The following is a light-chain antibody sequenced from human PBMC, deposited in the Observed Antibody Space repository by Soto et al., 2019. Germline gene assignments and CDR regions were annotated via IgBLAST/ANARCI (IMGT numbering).Light chain of an antibody. CDR2: DDS. Sequence: SYELTQPPSVSVAPGQTARITCGGNSTGSKSVHWYQQKPGQAPVLVVYDDSDRPSGIPERFSGSNSGNTATLIISRVEAGDEADYYCQVWDSSSDHVVFGGGTKLTVL. V-gene: IGLV3-21*02. J-gene: IGLJ2*01. CDR3: QVWDSSSDHVV. CDR1: STGSKS.